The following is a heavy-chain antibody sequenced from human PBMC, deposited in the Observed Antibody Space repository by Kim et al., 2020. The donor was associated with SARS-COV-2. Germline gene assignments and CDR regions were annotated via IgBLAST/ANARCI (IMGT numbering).Heavy chain of an antibody. Sequence: GRFTISRDNAKNSLYLQMNSLRAEDTALYYCAKDSVPSSGWYGETGYFDYWGQGTLVTVSS. J-gene: IGHJ4*02. CDR3: AKDSVPSSGWYGETGYFDY. V-gene: IGHV3-9*01. D-gene: IGHD6-19*01.